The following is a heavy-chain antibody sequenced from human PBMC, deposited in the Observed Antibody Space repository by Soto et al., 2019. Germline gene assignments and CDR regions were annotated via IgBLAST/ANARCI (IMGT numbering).Heavy chain of an antibody. J-gene: IGHJ4*02. CDR3: AKGGGMDTAMVTDY. Sequence: GGAVRVTCVDLGFTFGDYNMHWVRQAPGKGLEWVSLISWDGGSTYYADSVKGRFTISRDNSKNSLYLQMNSLRTEDTALYYCAKGGGMDTAMVTDYWGQGTLVTVSS. CDR1: GFTFGDYN. CDR2: ISWDGGST. V-gene: IGHV3-43*01. D-gene: IGHD5-18*01.